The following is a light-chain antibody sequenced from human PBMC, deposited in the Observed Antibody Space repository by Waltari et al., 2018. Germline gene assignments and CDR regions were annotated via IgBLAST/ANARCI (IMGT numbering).Light chain of an antibody. V-gene: IGKV1-39*01. J-gene: IGKJ4*01. CDR1: ETIRIY. CDR2: TAS. CDR3: QQSYSIPLT. Sequence: DIQMTQSPSSLSASVGDRVTIPCREMETIRIYLNWYQQKPGKAPKLLINTASRLQSGVPSRFSGSGSGTDFTLTISTLQHEDFATYYCQQSYSIPLTFGGGTKVEIK.